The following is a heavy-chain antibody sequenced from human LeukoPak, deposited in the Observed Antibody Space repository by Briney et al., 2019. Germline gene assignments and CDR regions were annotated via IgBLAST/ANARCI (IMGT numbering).Heavy chain of an antibody. Sequence: GGSLRLSCAASGFTFSSYGMHWVRQAPGKWLEWVSYIGTSGTPMYYADSVKGRFTISRDNAKNSLYVQMNSLRAEDTAVYYCARDRVVGYSYGYYYYMDVWGKGTTVTVS. CDR1: GFTFSSYG. CDR2: IGTSGTPM. D-gene: IGHD5-18*01. J-gene: IGHJ6*03. V-gene: IGHV3-48*01. CDR3: ARDRVVGYSYGYYYYMDV.